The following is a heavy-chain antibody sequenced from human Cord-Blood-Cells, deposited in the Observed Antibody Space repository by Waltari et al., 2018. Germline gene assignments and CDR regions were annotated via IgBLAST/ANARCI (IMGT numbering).Heavy chain of an antibody. D-gene: IGHD7-27*01. V-gene: IGHV1-2*04. CDR3: ARDQLLTGDNWFDP. J-gene: IGHJ5*02. Sequence: QVRLVQSGAEVKKPGASVKVSCKASGYTFTGYYMHWVRQAPGQGLEWMGWINPNSGGTNYAQKFQGWVTMTRDTSISTAYMELSRLRSDDTVVYYCARDQLLTGDNWFDPWGQGTLVTVSS. CDR1: GYTFTGYY. CDR2: INPNSGGT.